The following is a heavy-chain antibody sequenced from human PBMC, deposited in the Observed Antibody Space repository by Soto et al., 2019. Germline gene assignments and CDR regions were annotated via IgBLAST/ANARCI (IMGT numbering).Heavy chain of an antibody. D-gene: IGHD3-3*01. CDR3: TKGSEVARQELDY. CDR1: GFTFSNFG. CDR2: ISADGSDK. Sequence: ESGGGVVQPGRSLRLSCVASGFTFSNFGMHWGRQAPGKGLEWVAAISADGSDKYFSDSVKGRFTISRDNSKNTLFLQMNSLRVEDTAVYYCTKGSEVARQELDYWGQGTLVTVSS. J-gene: IGHJ4*02. V-gene: IGHV3-30*18.